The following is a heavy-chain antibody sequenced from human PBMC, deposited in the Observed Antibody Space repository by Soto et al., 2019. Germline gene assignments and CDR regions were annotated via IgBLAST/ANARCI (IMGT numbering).Heavy chain of an antibody. J-gene: IGHJ4*02. CDR2: IYYSGST. CDR3: ARVSPLYDFWSGYYRYFDY. D-gene: IGHD3-3*01. Sequence: PSETLSLTCTVSGGSISSYYWSWIRQPPGKGLEWIGYIYYSGSTNYNPSLKSRVTISVDTSKNQFSLKLSSVTAADTAVYYCARVSPLYDFWSGYYRYFDYWGQGTQVTVSS. CDR1: GGSISSYY. V-gene: IGHV4-59*01.